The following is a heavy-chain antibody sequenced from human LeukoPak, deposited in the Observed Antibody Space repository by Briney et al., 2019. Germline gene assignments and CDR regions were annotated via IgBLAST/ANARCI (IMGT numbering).Heavy chain of an antibody. D-gene: IGHD3-3*01. CDR2: IIPIFGTA. Sequence: SVKVSCKASGGTFSSYAISWVRQAPGQGLEWMGGIIPIFGTANYAQKFQGRVTITADESTSTAYMELSSLRSEDTAVYYCARTPYYYDFWSANNIGLDYWGKGTLVTVSS. V-gene: IGHV1-69*13. J-gene: IGHJ4*02. CDR1: GGTFSSYA. CDR3: ARTPYYYDFWSANNIGLDY.